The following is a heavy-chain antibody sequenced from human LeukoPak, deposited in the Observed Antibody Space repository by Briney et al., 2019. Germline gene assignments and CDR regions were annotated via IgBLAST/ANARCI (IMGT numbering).Heavy chain of an antibody. D-gene: IGHD3-10*01. J-gene: IGHJ6*03. CDR2: ISSSRSTI. V-gene: IGHV3-48*04. CDR1: GFTFSSYS. Sequence: GGSLRLSCAASGFTFSSYSMNWVCQAPGKGLEWVSYISSSRSTIYYADSVKGRFTISRDNAKNSLYLQMNSLRAEDTALYYCARVSPWGSGSYYNDYYYYMDVWGKGTTVTVSS. CDR3: ARVSPWGSGSYYNDYYYYMDV.